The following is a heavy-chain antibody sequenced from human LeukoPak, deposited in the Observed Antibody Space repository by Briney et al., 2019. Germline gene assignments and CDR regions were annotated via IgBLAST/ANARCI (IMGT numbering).Heavy chain of an antibody. J-gene: IGHJ4*02. D-gene: IGHD1-26*01. Sequence: GGSLRLSCAASGFSFSTYAMSWIRQAPGKGLEWVSYISSSGSTIYYADSVKGRFTISRDNAKNSLYLQMDRLRAEDTAVYYCARDNYSGSRYFDYWGQGTLVTVSS. V-gene: IGHV3-48*03. CDR3: ARDNYSGSRYFDY. CDR1: GFSFSTYA. CDR2: ISSSGSTI.